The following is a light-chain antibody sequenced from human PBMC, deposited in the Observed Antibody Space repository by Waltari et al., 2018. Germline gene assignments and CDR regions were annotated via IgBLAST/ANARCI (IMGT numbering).Light chain of an antibody. J-gene: IGLJ3*02. CDR1: STDVHYNY. V-gene: IGLV2-14*01. CDR2: EVS. CDR3: SSYTTVNTK. Sequence: QSALTQPASVSGSLGQSITISCTGTSTDVHYNYVSWSQQHPGTAPKVLIYEVSNRPSGVSNRFSGSKSGNTASLTISGLQAEDEADYYCSSYTTVNTKFGGGTMLTVL.